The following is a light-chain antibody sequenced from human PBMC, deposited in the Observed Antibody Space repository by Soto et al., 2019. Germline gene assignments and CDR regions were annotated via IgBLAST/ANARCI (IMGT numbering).Light chain of an antibody. CDR3: QQYDNLPPLT. Sequence: DIQMTQSPSTLPASLGDRVTITCRASQSISNCLAWYQQKPGKAPKLLIYDASNLETGVPSRFSGSGSGTDFTFTISSLQHEDIATYYCQQYDNLPPLTFGGGTKVDIK. CDR2: DAS. V-gene: IGKV1-33*01. J-gene: IGKJ4*01. CDR1: QSISNC.